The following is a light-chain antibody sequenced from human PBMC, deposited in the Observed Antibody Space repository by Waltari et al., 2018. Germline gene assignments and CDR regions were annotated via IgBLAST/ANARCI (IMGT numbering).Light chain of an antibody. V-gene: IGKV1-5*03. J-gene: IGKJ2*01. CDR1: ESINNW. CDR2: KAS. Sequence: DIQMTQSPSTLFASVGDRVTITCRASESINNWLAWYQQKPGKAPNLVIYKASSLEFGVPSRFSGSGSGTEFTLTISSLQPDDVATYYCQQYNSDSPYTFGQGTKLEIK. CDR3: QQYNSDSPYT.